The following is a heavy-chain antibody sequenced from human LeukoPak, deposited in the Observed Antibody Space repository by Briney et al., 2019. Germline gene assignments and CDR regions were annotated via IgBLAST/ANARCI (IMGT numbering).Heavy chain of an antibody. Sequence: SVTVSCKASGYTFIGYYMHWVRQAPGQGLEWMGWINPHSGGTNSEQNFQGRVIMSRDTSISTVYMELSRLRSDDTALYYCAREGVIGDGYNLFDYWGQGTLV. J-gene: IGHJ4*02. CDR1: GYTFIGYY. V-gene: IGHV1-2*02. CDR3: AREGVIGDGYNLFDY. CDR2: INPHSGGT. D-gene: IGHD5-24*01.